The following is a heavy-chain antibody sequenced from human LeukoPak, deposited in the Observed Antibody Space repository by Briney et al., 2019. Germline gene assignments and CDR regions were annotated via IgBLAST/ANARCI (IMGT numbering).Heavy chain of an antibody. CDR3: ARGRFTMVRGVISPIDY. J-gene: IGHJ4*02. V-gene: IGHV1-2*02. CDR1: GYTFTGYY. D-gene: IGHD3-10*01. Sequence: ASVKVSCKASGYTFTGYYMHWVRQAPGQGLEWMGWINPNSGGTNYAQKFQGRVTMARDTSISTAYMELSRLRSDDTAVYYCARGRFTMVRGVISPIDYWGQGTLVTVSS. CDR2: INPNSGGT.